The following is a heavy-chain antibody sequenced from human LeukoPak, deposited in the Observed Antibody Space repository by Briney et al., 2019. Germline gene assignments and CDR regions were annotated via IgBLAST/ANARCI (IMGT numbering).Heavy chain of an antibody. CDR3: AKGGRGNGEVY. Sequence: PGGSLRLSCADSGFTFSSYWMNWVRQAPGKGLEWVANIKQDGSEKNYVDSVKGRFTISRDNAKSSLFLQMNDLRAEDTAVYYCAKGGRGNGEVYWGQGTLVTVSS. CDR1: GFTFSSYW. CDR2: IKQDGSEK. V-gene: IGHV3-7*01. J-gene: IGHJ4*02. D-gene: IGHD2-8*01.